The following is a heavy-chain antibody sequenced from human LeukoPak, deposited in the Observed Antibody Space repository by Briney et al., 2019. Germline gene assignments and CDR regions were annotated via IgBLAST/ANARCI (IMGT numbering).Heavy chain of an antibody. D-gene: IGHD3-22*01. Sequence: GGSLRLSCAASGFTFSSYAMSWVRQAPGKGLEWVSGISWNSGSIGYADSVKGRFTISRDNAKNSLYLQMNSLRAEDTALYYCAKDLSYDSSGYLGYWGQGTLVTVSS. CDR1: GFTFSSYA. CDR3: AKDLSYDSSGYLGY. V-gene: IGHV3-9*01. J-gene: IGHJ4*02. CDR2: ISWNSGSI.